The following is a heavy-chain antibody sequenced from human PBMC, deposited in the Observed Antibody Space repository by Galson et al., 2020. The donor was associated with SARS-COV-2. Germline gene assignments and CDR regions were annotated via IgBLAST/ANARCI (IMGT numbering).Heavy chain of an antibody. D-gene: IGHD2-21*01. J-gene: IGHJ4*02. CDR3: AKDGAYCGGDCYSDSFDY. CDR2: ISGSGGST. V-gene: IGHV3-23*01. CDR1: GFTFSSYA. Sequence: GGSLRLSCAASGFTFSSYAMSWVRQAPGKGLEWVSAISGSGGSTYYADSVKGRFTISRDNSKNTLYLQMNSLRAEDTAVYYCAKDGAYCGGDCYSDSFDYWGQGTLVTVSS.